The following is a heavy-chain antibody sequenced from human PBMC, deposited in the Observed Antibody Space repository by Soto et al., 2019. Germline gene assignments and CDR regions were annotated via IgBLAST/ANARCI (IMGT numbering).Heavy chain of an antibody. V-gene: IGHV3-21*02. CDR2: ITSSSSYI. J-gene: IGHJ4*02. CDR1: GFIFTTFS. Sequence: EVQLMESGGGLVKPGGSLRLSCAASGFIFTTFSMNWVRQAPGKGLEWVSSITSSSSYIYYADSVRGRFTISRDNGNNSLFLQMSNLRAADTAVYFCVRGSDSGTYPLDSWGQGTQVTVSS. CDR3: VRGSDSGTYPLDS. D-gene: IGHD1-26*01.